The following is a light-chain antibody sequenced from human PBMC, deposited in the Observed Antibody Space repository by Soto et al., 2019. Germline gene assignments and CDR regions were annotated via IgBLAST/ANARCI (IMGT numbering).Light chain of an antibody. CDR2: RAS. CDR3: QQYSSDST. J-gene: IGKJ1*01. V-gene: IGKV1-5*03. CDR1: QSINNW. Sequence: DIRMTQSPSTLSASVGDRVTITSRASQSINNWLAWDQPKPGKAPKLLIYRASSLENGVPSRFSGRGSGTEFICTITGLQPDDFATYYCQQYSSDSTFGQGTKVELK.